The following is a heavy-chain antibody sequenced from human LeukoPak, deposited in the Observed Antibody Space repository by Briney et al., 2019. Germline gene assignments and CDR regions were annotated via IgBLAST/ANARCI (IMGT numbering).Heavy chain of an antibody. CDR3: ARVISDCSSTSCYADYFDY. D-gene: IGHD2-2*01. Sequence: TSQTLSLTCTVSGGSISSGGYYWSWIRQHPGKGLEWIGYIYYSGSTYYNPSLKSRVTISVDTSKNQFSLKLSSVTAADTAVYYCARVISDCSSTSCYADYFDYWGQGTLVTVSS. V-gene: IGHV4-31*03. CDR1: GGSISSGGYY. CDR2: IYYSGST. J-gene: IGHJ4*02.